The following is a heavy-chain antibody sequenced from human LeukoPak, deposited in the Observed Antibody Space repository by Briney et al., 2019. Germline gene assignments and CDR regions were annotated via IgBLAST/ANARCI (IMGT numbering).Heavy chain of an antibody. Sequence: PGGSLRLSCTGSGFTFSSYEMNWVRQAPGKGLEWVSYISRSGSTIYYADSVKGRFTISRDNAKNSLYLQMKSLRAEDTAVYYCARELVVVVNYYHYYVMDAWGQGTTVTVSS. CDR2: ISRSGSTI. CDR3: ARELVVVVNYYHYYVMDA. V-gene: IGHV3-48*03. CDR1: GFTFSSYE. J-gene: IGHJ6*02. D-gene: IGHD3-22*01.